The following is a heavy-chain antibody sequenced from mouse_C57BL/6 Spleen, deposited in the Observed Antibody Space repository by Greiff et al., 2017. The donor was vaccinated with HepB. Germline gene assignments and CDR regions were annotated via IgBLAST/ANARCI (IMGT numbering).Heavy chain of an antibody. Sequence: QVQLQQPGAELVKPGASVKLSCKASGYTFTSYWMHWVKQRPGQGLEWIGMIHPNSGSTNYNEKFKSKATLTVDKSSSTAYMQLSSLTSEDSAVYYCARRGSSTEVGFDDWGQGTTVTVSS. CDR1: GYTFTSYW. J-gene: IGHJ2*01. CDR2: IHPNSGST. V-gene: IGHV1-64*01. D-gene: IGHD1-1*01. CDR3: ARRGSSTEVGFDD.